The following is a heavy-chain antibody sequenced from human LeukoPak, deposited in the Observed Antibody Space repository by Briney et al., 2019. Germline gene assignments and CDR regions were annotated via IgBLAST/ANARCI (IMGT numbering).Heavy chain of an antibody. CDR3: AREGAYIDWPQASGI. D-gene: IGHD3-9*01. CDR2: ISGYNAIT. J-gene: IGHJ3*02. CDR1: GYTFSSYG. Sequence: ASVKVSCKASGYTFSSYGISWVRQAPGQGLEWMGWISGYNAITETAQKVQGRLTLTTDTSTSTAYMELRTLRSDDTAVYYCAREGAYIDWPQASGIWGQGTMVTVS. V-gene: IGHV1-18*01.